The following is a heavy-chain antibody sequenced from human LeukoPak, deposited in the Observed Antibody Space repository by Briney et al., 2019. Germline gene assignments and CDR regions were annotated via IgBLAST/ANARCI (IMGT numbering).Heavy chain of an antibody. D-gene: IGHD3-22*01. CDR1: GFTFSKNG. J-gene: IGHJ4*02. CDR3: AKAQGYYDC. V-gene: IGHV3-23*01. CDR2: IGVGGTT. Sequence: PGGSLRLSCAASGFTFSKNGMNWVRQAPGKGLEWVSGIGVGGTTYYADSVKGRFTISRDTSKNTLYLQMNSLRAEDTAVYYCAKAQGYYDCWGQGTLVTVSS.